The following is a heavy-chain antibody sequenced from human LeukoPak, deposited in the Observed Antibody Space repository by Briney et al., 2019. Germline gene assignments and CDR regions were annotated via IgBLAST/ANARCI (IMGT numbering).Heavy chain of an antibody. Sequence: GGSLRLSCAASGFTFSSYGMHWVRQAPGKGLEWVAVISYDGSNKYYADSVKGRFTISRDNSKNTLYLQMNSLRAEDTAVYYCAKIPSGWYWGRFDYWGQGTLVTVSS. CDR3: AKIPSGWYWGRFDY. D-gene: IGHD6-19*01. CDR1: GFTFSSYG. V-gene: IGHV3-30*18. J-gene: IGHJ4*02. CDR2: ISYDGSNK.